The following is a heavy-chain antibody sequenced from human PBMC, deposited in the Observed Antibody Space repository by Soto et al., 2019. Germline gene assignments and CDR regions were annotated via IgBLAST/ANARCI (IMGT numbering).Heavy chain of an antibody. V-gene: IGHV3-23*01. CDR2: ISGSGGST. CDR3: AKCFYDFWSGYQYYFDY. CDR1: GFTFSSYA. D-gene: IGHD3-3*01. Sequence: GGSLRLSCAASGFTFSSYAMSWVRQAPGKGLEWVSAISGSGGSTYYADSVKGRFTISRDNSKNTLYLQMNSLRAEDTAVYYCAKCFYDFWSGYQYYFDYWGQGTLVTVS. J-gene: IGHJ4*02.